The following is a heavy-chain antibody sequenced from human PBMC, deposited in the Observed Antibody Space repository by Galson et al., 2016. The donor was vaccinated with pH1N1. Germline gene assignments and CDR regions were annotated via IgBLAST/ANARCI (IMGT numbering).Heavy chain of an antibody. CDR2: ISGSGSGT. D-gene: IGHD1-14*01. Sequence: SLRLSCAASGFTFTSYAMTWVRLAPGKGLEGVSSISGSGSGTFSADSVKGRFTISRDNSKNTLYLQMSNLRVDDTAVYYCAKAGSGQLRMAFHLWGQGTTVIVSS. V-gene: IGHV3-23*01. CDR1: GFTFTSYA. J-gene: IGHJ3*01. CDR3: AKAGSGQLRMAFHL.